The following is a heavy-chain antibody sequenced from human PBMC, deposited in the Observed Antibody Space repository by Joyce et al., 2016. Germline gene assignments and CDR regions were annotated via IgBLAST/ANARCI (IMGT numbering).Heavy chain of an antibody. CDR2: FLPGYGVA. D-gene: IGHD3-10*01. V-gene: IGHV1-69*01. CDR1: GVTFSNSA. CDR3: AREGLGTEPGRYPLRYFDY. J-gene: IGHJ4*02. Sequence: QVQLVQSGAEVKKPGSSVKVSCKTSGVTFSNSAFSWVRQAPGQGLEWVGVFLPGYGVANIPQKFQGRLTVSADASTGTAYMELRGLTSDDTAVYYCAREGLGTEPGRYPLRYFDYWGQGTLVTVSS.